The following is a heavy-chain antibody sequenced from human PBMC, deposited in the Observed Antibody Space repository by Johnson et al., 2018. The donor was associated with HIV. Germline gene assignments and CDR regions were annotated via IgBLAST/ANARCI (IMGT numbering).Heavy chain of an antibody. V-gene: IGHV3-30-3*02. Sequence: QVQLVESGGGVVQPGGSLRLSCAASGFTFSGSAMHWVRQAPGKGLEWVAVISYDGSNKYYADSVKGRFTISRDNSKNTLYLQMNSLRAEDTAVYYCAKDYVDAASDDAFDIWGQGTMVTVSS. CDR2: ISYDGSNK. J-gene: IGHJ3*02. CDR3: AKDYVDAASDDAFDI. CDR1: GFTFSGSA. D-gene: IGHD5-18*01.